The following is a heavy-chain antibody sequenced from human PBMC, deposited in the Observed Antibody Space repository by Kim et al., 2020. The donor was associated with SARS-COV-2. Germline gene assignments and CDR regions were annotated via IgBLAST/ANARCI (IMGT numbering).Heavy chain of an antibody. CDR1: GFTFSSYE. J-gene: IGHJ4*02. CDR2: IGGSGSPI. Sequence: GGSLRLSCVVSGFTFSSYEMNWVRQAPGKGLEWVSYIGGSGSPIYYTDSVKGRFTISRDNAKNSLYLQMSSLRAEDTGVYYCVTSRGVRGPGGQGTLVTVSS. CDR3: VTSRGVRGP. V-gene: IGHV3-48*03. D-gene: IGHD3-10*01.